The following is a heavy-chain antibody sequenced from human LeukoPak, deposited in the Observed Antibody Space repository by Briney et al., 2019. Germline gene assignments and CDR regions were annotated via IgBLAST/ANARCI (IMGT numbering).Heavy chain of an antibody. V-gene: IGHV4-59*01. D-gene: IGHD2-2*02. CDR1: GGSISDYH. J-gene: IGHJ6*02. CDR2: IYHSGTT. Sequence: SETLSLTCTVSGGSISDYHWSWIRQPPGKGLEWIGDIYHSGTTNYNPSLKSRVTISVDTSKNQFSLQLSSVTAADTAVYSCARGGCSSSSCYNYYHGLDVWGQGTRVTVSS. CDR3: ARGGCSSSSCYNYYHGLDV.